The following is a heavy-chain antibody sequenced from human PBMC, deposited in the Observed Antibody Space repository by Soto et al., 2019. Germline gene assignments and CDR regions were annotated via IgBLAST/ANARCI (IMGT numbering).Heavy chain of an antibody. J-gene: IGHJ4*02. CDR3: ARDGDIVVVVAYYYFDY. CDR2: IRCGGGSK. Sequence: PGGSLRLSCAASGFTFSSYAMSWVRQAPGKGLEWVAAIRCGGGSKYYADSVKGRFTISRDNSKNTLYLQMNSLRAEDTAVYYCARDGDIVVVVAYYYFDYWGQGTLVTVSS. V-gene: IGHV3-23*01. CDR1: GFTFSSYA. D-gene: IGHD2-15*01.